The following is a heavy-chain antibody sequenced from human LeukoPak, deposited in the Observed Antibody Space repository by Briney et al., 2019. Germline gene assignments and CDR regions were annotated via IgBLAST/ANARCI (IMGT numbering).Heavy chain of an antibody. Sequence: SETLSLTCTVSGGSISSSSYYWGWTRQPPGKGLEWIGEINHSGSTNCNPSLKSRVTISVDTSKNQFSLKLSSVTAADTAVYCCARGTRGDYVYHRGNFRRMVYYYYMDVWGKGTTVTVSS. CDR3: ARGTRGDYVYHRGNFRRMVYYYYMDV. CDR1: GGSISSSSYY. V-gene: IGHV4-39*07. D-gene: IGHD4-17*01. J-gene: IGHJ6*03. CDR2: INHSGST.